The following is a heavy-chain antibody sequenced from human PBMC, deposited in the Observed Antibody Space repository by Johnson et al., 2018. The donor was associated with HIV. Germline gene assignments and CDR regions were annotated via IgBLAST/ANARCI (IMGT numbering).Heavy chain of an antibody. D-gene: IGHD5-18*01. J-gene: IGHJ3*02. CDR1: GFTFRSYW. V-gene: IGHV3-7*01. CDR2: INHDGSEE. Sequence: VQLVESGGGLVQPGGSLRLSCAASGFTFRSYWMSWVRQAPGKGLAWVANINHDGSEEYYVDSVKGRFTISRDNAKNSLYLQLNSLTAADTAVYYCARERGPWKHLWLRDAFDIWGQGTMGTVSS. CDR3: ARERGPWKHLWLRDAFDI.